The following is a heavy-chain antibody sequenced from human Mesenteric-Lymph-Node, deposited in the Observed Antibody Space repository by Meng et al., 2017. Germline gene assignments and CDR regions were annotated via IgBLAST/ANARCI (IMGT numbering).Heavy chain of an antibody. CDR1: GFTLSGSV. Sequence: GGSLRLSCAASGFTLSGSVMHQVRQATGKGLEWVAVISYDGSNEYYSDSVKGRFTISRDNSKNTLYLQMNSLRAEDTAVYYCGRSDNYYESKPTIWGQGTLVTVSS. CDR2: ISYDGSNE. CDR3: GRSDNYYESKPTI. D-gene: IGHD3-16*01. J-gene: IGHJ3*02. V-gene: IGHV3-30*04.